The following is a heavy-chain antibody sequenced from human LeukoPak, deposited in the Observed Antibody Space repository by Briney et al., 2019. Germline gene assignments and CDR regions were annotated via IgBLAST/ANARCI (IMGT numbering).Heavy chain of an antibody. CDR1: GGSFDGYY. CDR3: ARRQRGFTSGWYSYRENYFDY. Sequence: SETLSHTCAVYGGSFDGYYWSWIRQPPGKGLDWIGEINDSGTTNYNPSLKSRVTISVDPSKNQFSLNLNSVTAADTAVYYCARRQRGFTSGWYSYRENYFDYWGQGILVTVSS. V-gene: IGHV4-34*01. D-gene: IGHD6-19*01. CDR2: INDSGTT. J-gene: IGHJ4*02.